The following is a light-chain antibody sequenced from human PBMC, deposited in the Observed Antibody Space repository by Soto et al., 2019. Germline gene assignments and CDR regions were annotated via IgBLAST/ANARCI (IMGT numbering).Light chain of an antibody. CDR3: QQYDDYPLT. V-gene: IGKV1-5*01. J-gene: IGKJ4*01. Sequence: IQMTQSPSTLSASVGDRVTITCRASQSIKSWLAWYQQKPGTAPKLLIYDASTLESGVPSRFSGSGSGTEFSLTIISLQPDDFATFYCQQYDDYPLTFGGGTKVDIK. CDR1: QSIKSW. CDR2: DAS.